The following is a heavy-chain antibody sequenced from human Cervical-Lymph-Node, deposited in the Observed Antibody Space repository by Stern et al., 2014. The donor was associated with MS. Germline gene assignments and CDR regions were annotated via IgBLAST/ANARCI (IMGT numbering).Heavy chain of an antibody. CDR3: ASRDYVGAFHL. CDR1: GGTFSGYA. J-gene: IGHJ3*01. D-gene: IGHD4-17*01. CDR2: IVPMFGTA. V-gene: IGHV1-69*06. Sequence: VQLLESGAEVKKPGSSVKVSCKTSGGTFSGYAINWVRQAPGQGLEWMGGIVPMFGTANYAQEFQGRVTIIADKSTGTASMELSSLRSEDTAMYYCASRDYVGAFHLWGQGTVVTVSS.